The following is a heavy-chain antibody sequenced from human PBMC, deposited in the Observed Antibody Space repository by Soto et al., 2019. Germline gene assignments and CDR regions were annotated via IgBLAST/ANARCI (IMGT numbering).Heavy chain of an antibody. CDR1: GFTFSSYA. CDR2: ISYDGSNK. Sequence: GSLRLSCAASGFTFSSYAMHWVRQAPGKGLEWVAVISYDGSNKYYADSVKGRFTISRDNSKNTLYLQMNSLRAEDTAVYYCARDDGMYYYGSGPILSGYYFDYWGQGTLVTVSS. V-gene: IGHV3-30-3*01. CDR3: ARDDGMYYYGSGPILSGYYFDY. D-gene: IGHD3-10*01. J-gene: IGHJ4*02.